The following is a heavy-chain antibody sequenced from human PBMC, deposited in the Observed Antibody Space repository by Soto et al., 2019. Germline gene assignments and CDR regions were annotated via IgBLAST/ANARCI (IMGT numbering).Heavy chain of an antibody. V-gene: IGHV1-69*01. Sequence: QVQLVQSGAEVKKPGSSVKVSCKASGGTFSSYAISWVRQAPGQGLEWMGGIIPIFGTANYAQKFQGRVTITADESTSTAYMELSSLRSEDTAVYYCASRRWLHLPMVSYYYGMDVWGQGTTVTVSS. CDR3: ASRRWLHLPMVSYYYGMDV. D-gene: IGHD5-12*01. CDR2: IIPIFGTA. J-gene: IGHJ6*02. CDR1: GGTFSSYA.